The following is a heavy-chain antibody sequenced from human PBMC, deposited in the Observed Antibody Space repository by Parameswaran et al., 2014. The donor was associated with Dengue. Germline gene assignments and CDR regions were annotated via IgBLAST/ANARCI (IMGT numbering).Heavy chain of an antibody. CDR3: AKTPHHYYDSSGYSAAFDY. Sequence: PGKGLEWVSGISWNSGSIGYADSVKGRFTISRDNAKNSLYLQMNSLRAEDTALYYCAKTPHHYYDSSGYSAAFDYWGQGTLVTVSS. CDR2: ISWNSGSI. V-gene: IGHV3-9*01. J-gene: IGHJ4*02. D-gene: IGHD3-22*01.